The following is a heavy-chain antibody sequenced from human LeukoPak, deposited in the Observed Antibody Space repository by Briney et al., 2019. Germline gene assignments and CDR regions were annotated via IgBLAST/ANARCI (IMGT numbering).Heavy chain of an antibody. V-gene: IGHV3-33*01. Sequence: GGSLRLPCAASGFTFSSYGMHWVRQAPGKGLEWVAVIWYDGSNKYYADSVKGRFTISRDNSKNTLYLQMNSLRAEDTAVYYCARAPSRSYGRYFDYWGQGTLVAVSS. CDR1: GFTFSSYG. D-gene: IGHD5-18*01. CDR2: IWYDGSNK. J-gene: IGHJ4*02. CDR3: ARAPSRSYGRYFDY.